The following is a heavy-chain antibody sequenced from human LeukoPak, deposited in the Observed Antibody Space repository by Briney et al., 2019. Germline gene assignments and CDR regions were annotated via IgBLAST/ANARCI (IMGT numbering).Heavy chain of an antibody. J-gene: IGHJ4*02. CDR2: ISGSGGST. V-gene: IGHV3-23*01. CDR1: GFTFSNYG. Sequence: GGSLRLSCAASGFTFSNYGMSWVRQAPGKGLEWVSSISGSGGSTYYADSVKGRFTISRDNSKDTLYLQMNSLRVEDTAVYYCARDLYGSGDYWAQGNLVTVPS. CDR3: ARDLYGSGDY. D-gene: IGHD3-10*01.